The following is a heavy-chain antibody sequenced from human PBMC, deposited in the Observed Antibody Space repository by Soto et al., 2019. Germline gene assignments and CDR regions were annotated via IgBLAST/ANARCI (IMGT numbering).Heavy chain of an antibody. D-gene: IGHD2-21*02. CDR1: GYTLTELS. CDR2: FDPEDGEP. CDR3: ARSIVVVTALDY. V-gene: IGHV1-24*01. J-gene: IGHJ4*02. Sequence: ASVKVSCKVSGYTLTELSMHWGRQAPGKGLEWMGGFDPEDGEPIYAQKFQGRVTMTEDTSTDTAYMELSSLRSEDTAVYYCARSIVVVTALDYWGQGTLVTVSS.